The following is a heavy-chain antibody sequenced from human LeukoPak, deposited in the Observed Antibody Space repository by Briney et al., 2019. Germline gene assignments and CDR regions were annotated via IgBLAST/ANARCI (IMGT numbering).Heavy chain of an antibody. CDR2: IYSCGST. D-gene: IGHD6-13*01. CDR3: AKDGRGSSWCYYFDY. J-gene: IGHJ4*02. V-gene: IGHV3-53*01. CDR1: GFTVSSNY. Sequence: PGGSLRLSCAASGFTVSSNYMSWVRQAPGEGLEWVSVIYSCGSTYYPDSGKGRFTISIDNSKNTLYLQMNSLRAEDTAVYYCAKDGRGSSWCYYFDYWGEGPLVTVS.